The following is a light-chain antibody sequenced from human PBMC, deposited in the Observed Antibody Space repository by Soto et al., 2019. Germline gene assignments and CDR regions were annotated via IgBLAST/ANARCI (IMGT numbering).Light chain of an antibody. CDR3: QQYSSYST. J-gene: IGKJ1*01. CDR2: EAS. V-gene: IGKV1-5*03. Sequence: DIQMTQSPSTLSASVGDRVTITCRASQSISNWLAWYQQKPGKAPELLIYEASRLESGVPSRFSGSGSGTDFTLTISSLQPDDLATYYCQQYSSYSTFGQGTKVEI. CDR1: QSISNW.